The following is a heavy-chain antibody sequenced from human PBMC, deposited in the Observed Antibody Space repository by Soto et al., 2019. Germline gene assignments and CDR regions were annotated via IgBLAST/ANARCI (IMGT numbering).Heavy chain of an antibody. J-gene: IGHJ6*02. CDR3: AAGYCSGGSCRSHYYYYGMDV. CDR1: GFTFTSSA. Sequence: AAVKVSCKASGFTFTSSAVQWVRQARGQRLEWIGWIVVGSGNTNYAQKFQERVTITRDMSTSTAYMELSSLRSEDTAVYYCAAGYCSGGSCRSHYYYYGMDVWGQGTTVTVSS. V-gene: IGHV1-58*01. D-gene: IGHD2-15*01. CDR2: IVVGSGNT.